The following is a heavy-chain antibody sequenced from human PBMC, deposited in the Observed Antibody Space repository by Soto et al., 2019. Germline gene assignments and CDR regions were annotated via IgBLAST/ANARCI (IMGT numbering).Heavy chain of an antibody. CDR3: ARGGIFGAIIPVNGLDV. Sequence: QPVGSLRLSCEASGFIFNKYGLNWVRQAPGQGLQWVSYISSSGTTIDYADSVKGRFTISRDNAKHSLYLQMNSLRDEDTAVYYCARGGIFGAIIPVNGLDVWGPGTTVTVSS. CDR1: GFIFNKYG. CDR2: ISSSGTTI. J-gene: IGHJ6*02. V-gene: IGHV3-48*02. D-gene: IGHD3-3*02.